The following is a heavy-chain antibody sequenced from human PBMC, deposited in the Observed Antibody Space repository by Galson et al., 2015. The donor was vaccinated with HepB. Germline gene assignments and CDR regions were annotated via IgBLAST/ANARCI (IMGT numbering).Heavy chain of an antibody. CDR2: INTNTGNP. CDR3: EVGPMVRGVGGMDV. V-gene: IGHV7-4-1*02. D-gene: IGHD3-10*01. J-gene: IGHJ6*02. Sequence: SVKVSCKASGYTFTSYAMNWVRQAPGQGLEWMGWINTNTGNPTYAQGFTGRFVFSLDTSVSTAYLQISSLKAEDTAVYYCEVGPMVRGVGGMDVWGQGTTVTVSS. CDR1: GYTFTSYA.